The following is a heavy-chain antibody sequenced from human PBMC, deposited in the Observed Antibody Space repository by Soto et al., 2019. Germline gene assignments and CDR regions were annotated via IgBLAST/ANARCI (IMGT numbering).Heavy chain of an antibody. D-gene: IGHD6-19*01. J-gene: IGHJ5*02. CDR1: GGTFSSYA. V-gene: IGHV1-69*01. CDR2: IIPIFGTA. Sequence: QVQLVQSGAEVKKPGSSVNVSCKASGGTFSSYAISWVRQAPGQGLEWMGGIIPIFGTANYAQKFQGRVTITADESTSTAYMELSSVRSEDTAVYYCARDRSSGWYPPPDNSNWFDPWGQGTLVTVSS. CDR3: ARDRSSGWYPPPDNSNWFDP.